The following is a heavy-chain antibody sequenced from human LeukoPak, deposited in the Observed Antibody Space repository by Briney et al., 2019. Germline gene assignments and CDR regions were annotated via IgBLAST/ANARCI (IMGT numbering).Heavy chain of an antibody. V-gene: IGHV1-69*05. CDR2: IIPIFGTA. D-gene: IGHD3-22*01. CDR3: GRESGDLDYYDSSGYPDC. CDR1: GGTFSSYA. Sequence: SVKVSCKASGGTFSSYAISWVRQAPGQGLEWMGRIIPIFGTANYAQKFQGRVTITTDESTSTAYMELSSLRSEDTAVYYCGRESGDLDYYDSSGYPDCWGQGTLVTVSS. J-gene: IGHJ4*02.